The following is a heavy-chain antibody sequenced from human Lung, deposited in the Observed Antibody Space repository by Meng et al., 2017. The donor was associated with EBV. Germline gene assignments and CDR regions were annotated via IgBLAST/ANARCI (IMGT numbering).Heavy chain of an antibody. D-gene: IGHD4-17*01. V-gene: IGHV4-30-4*01. J-gene: IGHJ5*02. Sequence: QGLGPGLVHPSQTLRLTCTVSGGSIGSGDYYWSWIRQPPGKGLEWIGYIYYSGSTYSNASLKSRVTISIDRSKNQFSLKLSSVTAADTAVYYCARDRKHYGERGWFDPWGQGTLVTVSS. CDR3: ARDRKHYGERGWFDP. CDR2: IYYSGST. CDR1: GGSIGSGDYY.